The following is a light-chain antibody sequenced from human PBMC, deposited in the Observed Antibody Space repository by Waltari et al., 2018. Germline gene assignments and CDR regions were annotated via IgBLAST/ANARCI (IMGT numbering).Light chain of an antibody. CDR1: QSISNG. CDR2: KAS. J-gene: IGKJ2*01. Sequence: DIQMTQSPYSLSASVGDRVTITCRASQSISNGLAWYQQRPGKAPILLIYKASILKSGVPSRFSGSGSGTQFTLTISSLQPGDFATYYCQQYNTYSSFGQGTKLEIK. CDR3: QQYNTYSS. V-gene: IGKV1-5*03.